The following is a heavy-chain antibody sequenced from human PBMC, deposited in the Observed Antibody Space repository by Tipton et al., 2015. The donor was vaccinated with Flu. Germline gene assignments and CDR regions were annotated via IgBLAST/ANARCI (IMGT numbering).Heavy chain of an antibody. V-gene: IGHV4-59*08. Sequence: TLSLTCTVSGGSISNYYWSWIRQPPGKELEWIGYIYYSGSTTYNPSLKSRLTISIDTSKNQFSLNMRSVTAADMAVYYCARRDYSNYVSDPKSWFDPWGQGTLVAVSS. CDR3: ARRDYSNYVSDPKSWFDP. J-gene: IGHJ5*02. D-gene: IGHD4-11*01. CDR1: GGSISNYY. CDR2: IYYSGST.